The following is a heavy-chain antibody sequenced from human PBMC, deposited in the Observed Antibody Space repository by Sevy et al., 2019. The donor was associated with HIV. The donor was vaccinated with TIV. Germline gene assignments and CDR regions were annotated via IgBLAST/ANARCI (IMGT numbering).Heavy chain of an antibody. CDR1: GYTFTGYY. V-gene: IGHV1-2*02. CDR2: INPNSGGT. CDR3: AREAYYYDSSGYDLYYYYYNGMDV. J-gene: IGHJ6*02. Sequence: ASVKVSCKASGYTFTGYYMHWVRQAPGQGLEWMGWINPNSGGTNYAQKFQGRVTMTRDTSISTAYMELSRLRSDDTAVYYCAREAYYYDSSGYDLYYYYYNGMDVWGQGTTVTVSS. D-gene: IGHD3-22*01.